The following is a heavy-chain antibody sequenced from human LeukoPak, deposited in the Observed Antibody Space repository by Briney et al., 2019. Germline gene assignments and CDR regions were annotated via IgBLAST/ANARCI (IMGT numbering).Heavy chain of an antibody. D-gene: IGHD4-23*01. Sequence: LPGGSLRLSCAASGFNFSDYYMSWIRQAPGKGLEWVANIKQDGSEKYYVDSVKGRFTVSRDNAKNSLYLQMNSLRAEDTAVYYCARDPTVVTLRDARFDYWGQGTLVTVSS. V-gene: IGHV3-7*01. CDR1: GFNFSDYY. CDR3: ARDPTVVTLRDARFDY. J-gene: IGHJ4*02. CDR2: IKQDGSEK.